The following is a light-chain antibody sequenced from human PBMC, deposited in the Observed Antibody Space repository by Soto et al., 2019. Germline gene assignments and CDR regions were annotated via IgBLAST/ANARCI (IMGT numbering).Light chain of an antibody. CDR3: HSYYNSLSGYV. CDR2: DNN. Sequence: QSVLTQPPSVSGAPGQRVTISCTGSSSNIGAGYDIHWYQQVPGTAPKLLIYDNNNRPSGVPDRFSGSKSGTSASLAITGLQAEDEADYYCHSYYNSLSGYVFGTGTTLTVL. J-gene: IGLJ1*01. V-gene: IGLV1-40*01. CDR1: SSNIGAGYD.